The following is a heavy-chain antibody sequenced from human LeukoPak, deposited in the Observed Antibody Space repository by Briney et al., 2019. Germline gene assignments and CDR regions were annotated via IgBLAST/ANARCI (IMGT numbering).Heavy chain of an antibody. Sequence: PGGSLRLPCTDSGFTFSSYSLNWVSQAPGKGLQGVASISSSSSYIYYADSVKGRFTISRDNAKNSLYLQMNSLRAEDTAMYYCARETRYYGSGSYDVFDMWGQGTMVTVSS. D-gene: IGHD3-10*01. CDR2: ISSSSSYI. V-gene: IGHV3-21*01. CDR3: ARETRYYGSGSYDVFDM. CDR1: GFTFSSYS. J-gene: IGHJ3*02.